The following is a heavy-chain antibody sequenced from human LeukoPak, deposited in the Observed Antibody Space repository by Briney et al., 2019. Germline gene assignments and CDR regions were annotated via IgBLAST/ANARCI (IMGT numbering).Heavy chain of an antibody. CDR1: GGSIRSSTYY. J-gene: IGHJ4*02. CDR3: ARQESSNWD. D-gene: IGHD4-11*01. CDR2: IFYSGST. Sequence: PSETLSLTCTVSGGSIRSSTYYWGWIRQPPGKGLERIGSIFYSGSTYYNPSLKSRVTISVDTSKNQFSVELNSVTAADTAVYYCARQESSNWDWGQGTLVTVSS. V-gene: IGHV4-39*01.